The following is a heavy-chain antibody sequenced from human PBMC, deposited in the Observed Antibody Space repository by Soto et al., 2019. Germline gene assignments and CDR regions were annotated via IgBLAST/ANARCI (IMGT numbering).Heavy chain of an antibody. V-gene: IGHV3-74*01. Sequence: EVQLVESGGGLVQPGESLRLSCAASGFTFSSYWMHWVRQAPGKGLVWVSRINSDGSSTSYAGSVKGRFTISRDNAKNTLDLQMNSPRAEDTAVYYCVRTSLVVAAATREDYWGQGNLVTVSS. J-gene: IGHJ4*02. D-gene: IGHD2-15*01. CDR1: GFTFSSYW. CDR2: INSDGSST. CDR3: VRTSLVVAAATREDY.